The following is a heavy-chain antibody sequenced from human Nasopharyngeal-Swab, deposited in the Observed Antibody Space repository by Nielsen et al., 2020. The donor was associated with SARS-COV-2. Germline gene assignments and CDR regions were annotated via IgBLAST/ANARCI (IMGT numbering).Heavy chain of an antibody. J-gene: IGHJ4*02. Sequence: VRQMPGKGLEWMGRITPSSGATTYAQNFQGRVTMTRDTSITTAYMELSGLRSDDTAIYYCTRGVDYWGQGTLVTVSS. CDR2: ITPSSGAT. D-gene: IGHD3-16*01. CDR3: TRGVDY. V-gene: IGHV1-2*06.